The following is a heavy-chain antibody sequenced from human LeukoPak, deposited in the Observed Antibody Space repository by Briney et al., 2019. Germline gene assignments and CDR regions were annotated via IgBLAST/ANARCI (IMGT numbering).Heavy chain of an antibody. Sequence: SETLSLTCTVSGGSISSCYWSWIRQPPGKALEWIGYMYHSGSTNYNPSLKSRVTISVDTSKNQFSLKLSSVTAADTAVYYCAGSGWYLFNAFDIWGQGTMVTVSS. D-gene: IGHD6-19*01. J-gene: IGHJ3*02. CDR2: MYHSGST. CDR1: GGSISSCY. CDR3: AGSGWYLFNAFDI. V-gene: IGHV4-59*01.